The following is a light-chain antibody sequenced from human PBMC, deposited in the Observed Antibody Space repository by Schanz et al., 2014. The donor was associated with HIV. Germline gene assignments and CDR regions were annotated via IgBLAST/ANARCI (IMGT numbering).Light chain of an antibody. CDR3: QQYGSSPMHT. CDR1: QSVKSNF. V-gene: IGKV3-20*01. Sequence: EIVLTQSPGTLSLSPGERGTLSCRASQSVKSNFIGWYQQKPGQAPRLLIFGASNRATGIPDRFSGGVSGTDFTLTISRVEPEDYAVYYCQQYGSSPMHTFGQGTKLEIK. J-gene: IGKJ2*01. CDR2: GAS.